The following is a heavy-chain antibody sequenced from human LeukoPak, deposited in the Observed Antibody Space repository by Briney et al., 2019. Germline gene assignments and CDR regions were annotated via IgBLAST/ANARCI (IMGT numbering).Heavy chain of an antibody. Sequence: ASVKVSCKASGYIFTDHGISWVRQAPGQGLEWMGWISAFNGNTNYAQKLQGRVTMTTDTSTSTAYMELRGLRSDDTAVYYCARAGAAVTTHFDYWGQGTLVTVSS. CDR3: ARAGAAVTTHFDY. J-gene: IGHJ4*02. CDR1: GYIFTDHG. D-gene: IGHD4-17*01. V-gene: IGHV1-18*01. CDR2: ISAFNGNT.